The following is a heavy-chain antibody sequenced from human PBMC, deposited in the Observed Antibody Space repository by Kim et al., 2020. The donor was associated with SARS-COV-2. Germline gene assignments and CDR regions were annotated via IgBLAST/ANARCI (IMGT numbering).Heavy chain of an antibody. V-gene: IGHV4-34*01. J-gene: IGHJ6*02. CDR1: GGSLSGYR. CDR2: IDQSGTI. Sequence: SETLSLTCAVYGGSLSGYRWSWIRQPPGKGLEWIGEIDQSGTINHNPSLKSRVTMSIDTSKNQFSLKLTSVTAADTGFYHCARGRAGVVPAPVLGIGPHYEYFIMDVWGQGTTVTVSS. D-gene: IGHD3-16*01. CDR3: ARGRAGVVPAPVLGIGPHYEYFIMDV.